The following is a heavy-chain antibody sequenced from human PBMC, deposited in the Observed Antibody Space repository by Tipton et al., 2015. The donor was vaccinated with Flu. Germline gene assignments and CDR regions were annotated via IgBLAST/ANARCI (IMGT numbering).Heavy chain of an antibody. Sequence: TLSLTCTVSGGSISSSRYYWGWIRQPPGKGLEWIGSIRYGGSSYYTPSLKSRVTISLDMSKDQFSLKLASVTAADTAVYYCARVWSSFVATASLDYWGRGTLVTVSS. J-gene: IGHJ4*02. CDR3: ARVWSSFVATASLDY. D-gene: IGHD1-1*01. CDR1: GGSISSSRYY. CDR2: IRYGGSS. V-gene: IGHV4-39*07.